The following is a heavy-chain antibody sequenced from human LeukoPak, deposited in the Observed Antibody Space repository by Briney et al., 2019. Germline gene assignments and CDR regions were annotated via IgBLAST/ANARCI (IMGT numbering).Heavy chain of an antibody. CDR2: IYSGGTT. V-gene: IGHV3-53*01. CDR3: AKDRRAGSYDY. Sequence: GGSLRLSCAASGFTVSNDYLHWVRQAPGKGLEWVSVIYSGGTTYYADSVKGRFTISRDNSKNTLYLQMNSLRAEDTAVYYCAKDRRAGSYDYWGQGTLVTVSS. D-gene: IGHD3-10*01. J-gene: IGHJ4*02. CDR1: GFTVSNDY.